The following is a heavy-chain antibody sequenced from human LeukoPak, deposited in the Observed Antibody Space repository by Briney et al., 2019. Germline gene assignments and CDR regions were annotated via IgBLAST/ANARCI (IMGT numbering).Heavy chain of an antibody. CDR1: GGSISSSSYY. D-gene: IGHD2-2*02. V-gene: IGHV4-39*07. CDR2: IYYSGST. J-gene: IGHJ4*02. CDR3: ARRYTASPGERFDY. Sequence: SETLSLTCTVSGGSISSSSYYWGWIRQPPGKGLEWIGSIYYSGSTYYNPSLNSRVTISLDTSKNQFSLMLRSLTAADTAVYYCARRYTASPGERFDYWGPGTLVTVSS.